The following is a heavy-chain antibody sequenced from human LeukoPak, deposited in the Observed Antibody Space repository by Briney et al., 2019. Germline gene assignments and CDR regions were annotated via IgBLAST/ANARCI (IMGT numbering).Heavy chain of an antibody. CDR3: SRSNWFDP. Sequence: GGSLRLSCTVSGFTFGDYAMSWVRQAPGEGLEWVGFIRRKADGGTTEYAASVKGRFTISRDDSKSIAYLQMNSLKTEDTAVYYRSRSNWFDPWGQGTLVTVSS. V-gene: IGHV3-49*04. CDR1: GFTFGDYA. J-gene: IGHJ5*02. CDR2: IRRKADGGTT.